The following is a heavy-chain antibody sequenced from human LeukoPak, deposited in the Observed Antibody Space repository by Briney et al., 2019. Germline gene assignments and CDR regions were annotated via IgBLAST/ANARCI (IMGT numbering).Heavy chain of an antibody. CDR2: INPDGDGM. J-gene: IGHJ4*02. CDR3: AAWTDRGYSY. D-gene: IGHD5-12*01. V-gene: IGHV3-7*01. CDR1: GFTFSRSW. Sequence: GGSLRLSCTASGFTFSRSWMNWIRQAPGKGLEWVANINPDGDGMRFVDSVEGRFTMSRDNAQSSLHLQMNSLRVEDTAFYYCAAWTDRGYSYWGQGVLVTVSS.